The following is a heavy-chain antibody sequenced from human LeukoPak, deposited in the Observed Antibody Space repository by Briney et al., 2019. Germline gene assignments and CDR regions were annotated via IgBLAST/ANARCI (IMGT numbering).Heavy chain of an antibody. CDR2: IVVGSGNT. J-gene: IGHJ4*02. CDR3: AAVMLRDYGGNSDYFDY. Sequence: GASVKVSCKASGFTFTSSAMQWVRQARGQRLEWIGWIVVGSGNTNYAQKFQERVTITRDMSTSTAYMELSSLRSEDTAVYYCAAVMLRDYGGNSDYFDYWGQGTLVTVSS. V-gene: IGHV1-58*02. D-gene: IGHD4-23*01. CDR1: GFTFTSSA.